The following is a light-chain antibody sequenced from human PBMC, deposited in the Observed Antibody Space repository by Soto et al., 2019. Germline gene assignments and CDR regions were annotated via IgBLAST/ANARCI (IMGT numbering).Light chain of an antibody. V-gene: IGLV2-8*01. CDR3: TSYVGSNIWV. J-gene: IGLJ3*02. CDR1: SSDVVAYKY. CDR2: EVS. Sequence: QSVLTQPPSASGAPGQSVTISCTGTSSDVVAYKYVSWYQQYPGKAPKLMIYEVSKRPSGVPDLFSGSKSGNTASLTVSGLQAEDEADYYCTSYVGSNIWVFGGGTKLTVL.